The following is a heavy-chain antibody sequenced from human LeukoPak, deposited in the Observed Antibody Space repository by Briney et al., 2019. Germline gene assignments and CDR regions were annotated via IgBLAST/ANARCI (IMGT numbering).Heavy chain of an antibody. J-gene: IGHJ6*02. Sequence: ASVKVSCKASGYTFTSYGISWVRQAPGQGLEWMGWINPNSGGTNYAQKFQGWVTMTRDTSISTAYMELSRLRSDDTAVYYCARDGSSIWYYYYGMDVWGQGTTVTVSS. V-gene: IGHV1-2*04. D-gene: IGHD6-13*01. CDR2: INPNSGGT. CDR1: GYTFTSYG. CDR3: ARDGSSIWYYYYGMDV.